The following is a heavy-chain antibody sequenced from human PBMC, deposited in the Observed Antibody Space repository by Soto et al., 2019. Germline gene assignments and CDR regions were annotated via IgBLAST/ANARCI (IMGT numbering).Heavy chain of an antibody. D-gene: IGHD1-26*01. CDR2: FDPEDGET. V-gene: IGHV1-24*01. CDR1: GYTLTELS. J-gene: IGHJ6*02. Sequence: ASVKVSWKXSGYTLTELSMHWVRQAPGKGLEWMGGFDPEDGETIYAQKFQGRVTMTEDTSTDTAYMELSSLRSEDTAVYYCATQARELLADYYYYGMDVWGQGTAVTVSS. CDR3: ATQARELLADYYYYGMDV.